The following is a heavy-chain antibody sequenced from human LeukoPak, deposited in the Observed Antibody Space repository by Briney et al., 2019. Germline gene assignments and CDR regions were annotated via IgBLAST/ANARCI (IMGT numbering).Heavy chain of an antibody. Sequence: PGGSLRLSCAASGFTFSSYGMHWVRQAPGKGLEWVAVIWYDGSNKYYADSVKGRFTISRDNSKNTLYLQMNSLRAEDTAVYYCARPSSSRLEWLSYYWGQGTLVTVSS. J-gene: IGHJ4*02. CDR2: IWYDGSNK. CDR1: GFTFSSYG. D-gene: IGHD3-3*01. CDR3: ARPSSSRLEWLSYY. V-gene: IGHV3-33*01.